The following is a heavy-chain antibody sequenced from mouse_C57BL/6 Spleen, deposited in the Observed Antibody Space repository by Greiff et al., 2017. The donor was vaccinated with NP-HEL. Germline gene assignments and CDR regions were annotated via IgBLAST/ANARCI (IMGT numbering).Heavy chain of an antibody. Sequence: QVQLQQPGAELVMPGASVKLSCKASGYTFTSYWMHWVKQRPGQGLEWIGEIDPSDSYTNYNQKFKGKSTLTVDKSSSTAYMQLSSLTSEDSAVYYCANYYGSSYVSYWYFDVWGTGTTVTVSS. CDR2: IDPSDSYT. D-gene: IGHD1-1*01. V-gene: IGHV1-69*01. CDR3: ANYYGSSYVSYWYFDV. J-gene: IGHJ1*03. CDR1: GYTFTSYW.